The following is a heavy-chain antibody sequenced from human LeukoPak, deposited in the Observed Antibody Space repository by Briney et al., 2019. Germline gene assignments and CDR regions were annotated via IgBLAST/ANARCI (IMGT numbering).Heavy chain of an antibody. CDR3: ARVVGRIAAAANQAFDI. CDR1: GYTFTSYG. CDR2: ISAYNGNT. J-gene: IGHJ3*02. D-gene: IGHD6-13*01. V-gene: IGHV1-18*01. Sequence: ASVKVSCKASGYTFTSYGISWVRQAPGQGLEWMGWISAYNGNTNYAQKLQGRVTMTTDTSTSTAHMELGSLRSDDTAMYYCARVVGRIAAAANQAFDIWGQGTMVTVSS.